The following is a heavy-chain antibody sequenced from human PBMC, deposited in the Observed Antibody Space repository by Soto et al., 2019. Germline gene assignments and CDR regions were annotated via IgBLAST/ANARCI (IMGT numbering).Heavy chain of an antibody. Sequence: GGSLRLSCAASGFTVSNTYMTWVRQPPGKGLECVSVINTAGGTNYADSVKGRFIISRDNSKNTLYLQMNSLRAEDTAVYYCARALPVAKGGFDPWGQGTLVTVSS. CDR2: INTAGGT. V-gene: IGHV3-53*01. D-gene: IGHD2-2*01. CDR3: ARALPVAKGGFDP. J-gene: IGHJ5*02. CDR1: GFTVSNTY.